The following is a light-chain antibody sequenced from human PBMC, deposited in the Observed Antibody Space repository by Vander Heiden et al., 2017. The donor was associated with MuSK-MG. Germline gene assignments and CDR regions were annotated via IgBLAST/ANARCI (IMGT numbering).Light chain of an antibody. CDR3: QQENSYPQT. J-gene: IGKJ1*01. Sequence: DIQMTQSTSTLSASVGDRVTITCRASQSISSWLAWYQQKPGKAPKVLIYKASSLESGVPSRFSGSGSGTEFTLTISSLQPDDFATYYCQQENSYPQTFGQGTKVEIK. V-gene: IGKV1-5*03. CDR1: QSISSW. CDR2: KAS.